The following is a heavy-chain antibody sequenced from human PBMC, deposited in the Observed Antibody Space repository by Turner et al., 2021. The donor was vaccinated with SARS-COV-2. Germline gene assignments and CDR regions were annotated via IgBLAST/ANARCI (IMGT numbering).Heavy chain of an antibody. Sequence: QVQLVQSGAEVKKPGASVKVSCKVSGYTLTELSMHWVRQDPGKGLEWMGGFDPEDGETIYAQKFQGRVTMTEETSTDTAYMELSSLRSEDTAVYYCATALVTLIGDWYFDLWGRGTLVTVSS. D-gene: IGHD3-22*01. J-gene: IGHJ2*01. CDR1: GYTLTELS. CDR2: FDPEDGET. CDR3: ATALVTLIGDWYFDL. V-gene: IGHV1-24*01.